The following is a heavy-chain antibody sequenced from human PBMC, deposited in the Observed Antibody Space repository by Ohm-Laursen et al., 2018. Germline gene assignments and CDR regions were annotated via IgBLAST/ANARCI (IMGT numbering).Heavy chain of an antibody. CDR1: GDSVSSNSAS. V-gene: IGHV6-1*01. CDR2: TYYRSKWYN. J-gene: IGHJ4*02. Sequence: TLSLTCAISGDSVSSNSASWNWIRQSPSRGLEWLGRTYYRSKWYNDYAISVKSRITINPEISKNQFFLQLNSVTPEDTAVYYCARVPHDYGAEFDYWGQGTLVTVSS. CDR3: ARVPHDYGAEFDY. D-gene: IGHD4-17*01.